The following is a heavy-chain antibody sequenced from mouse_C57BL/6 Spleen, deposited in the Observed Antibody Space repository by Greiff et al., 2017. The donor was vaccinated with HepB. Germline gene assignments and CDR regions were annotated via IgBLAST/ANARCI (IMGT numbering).Heavy chain of an antibody. V-gene: IGHV2-5*01. CDR3: AKNLLGRDDAMDY. CDR2: IWRGGST. Sequence: QVQLQQSGPGLVQPSQSLSITCTASGFSLTSYGVHWVRQSPGKGLEWLGVIWRGGSTDYNAAFMSRLSITKDNTNTKVFFKMNSLQADDTAIYYCAKNLLGRDDAMDYWGQGTSVTVSS. D-gene: IGHD4-1*01. CDR1: GFSLTSYG. J-gene: IGHJ4*01.